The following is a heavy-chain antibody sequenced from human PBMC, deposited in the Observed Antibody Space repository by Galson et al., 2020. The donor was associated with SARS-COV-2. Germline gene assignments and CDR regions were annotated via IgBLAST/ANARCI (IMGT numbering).Heavy chain of an antibody. CDR3: ARMAFYDATNFYWASGDY. J-gene: IGHJ4*02. V-gene: IGHV1-2*02. D-gene: IGHD3-9*01. Sequence: VSCKPLGYIFTAYYIHWVRQAPGQGLEWMRWINPNNGDAQYSQRFQGRVTMTRDTSIDTVHMELSGLRSDDSAVYYCARMAFYDATNFYWASGDYLGQGTLVTVSS. CDR2: INPNNGDA. CDR1: GYIFTAYY.